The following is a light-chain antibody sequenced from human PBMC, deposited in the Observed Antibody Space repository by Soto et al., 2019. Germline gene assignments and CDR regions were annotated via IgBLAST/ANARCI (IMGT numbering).Light chain of an antibody. CDR1: SSDVGGYNY. CDR3: SSYAGSSNV. Sequence: LTPPSCATVSTGLAAAISYTGTSSDVGGYNYVSWYQQHPGKAPKLMIYEVNKRPSGVPDRFSGSKSGNTASLTVSGLQAEDEADYYCSSYAGSSNVFGTGTKVTVL. V-gene: IGLV2-8*01. CDR2: EVN. J-gene: IGLJ1*01.